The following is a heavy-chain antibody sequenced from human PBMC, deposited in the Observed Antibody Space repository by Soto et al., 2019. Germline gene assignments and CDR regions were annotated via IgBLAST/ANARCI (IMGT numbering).Heavy chain of an antibody. CDR1: GGTFSSYA. J-gene: IGHJ4*02. CDR2: IIPIFGTA. D-gene: IGHD6-13*01. Sequence: GASVKVSCKASGGTFSSYAISWVRQAPGQGLEWMGGIIPIFGTANYAQKFQGRVTITADESTSTAYMELSSLRSEDTAVYYCARDSLSPYSGDFDYWGQGTLVTVSS. CDR3: ARDSLSPYSGDFDY. V-gene: IGHV1-69*13.